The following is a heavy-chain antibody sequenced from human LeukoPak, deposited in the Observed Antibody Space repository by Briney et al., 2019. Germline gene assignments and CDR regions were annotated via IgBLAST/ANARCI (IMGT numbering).Heavy chain of an antibody. D-gene: IGHD3-3*01. CDR2: IQPSGST. CDR1: GDSVRSSY. Sequence: SETLSLTCTVSGDSVRSSYWNWIRQPAGKGLEWIGRIQPSGSTNYNPSLKSRVTMSLDTSKNQFSLKLSSVTAADTAVYYCARNFWSGSWFDPWGQGTLVTVSS. J-gene: IGHJ5*02. CDR3: ARNFWSGSWFDP. V-gene: IGHV4-4*07.